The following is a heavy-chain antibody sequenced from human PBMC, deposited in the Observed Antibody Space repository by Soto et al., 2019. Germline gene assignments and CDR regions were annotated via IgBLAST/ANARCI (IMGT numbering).Heavy chain of an antibody. CDR2: IYYSGST. D-gene: IGHD4-17*01. CDR1: GGSISSYY. CDR3: ARVWGDVTTVTFDY. Sequence: SETLSLTCTVSGGSISSYYWSWIRQPPGKGLEWIGYIYYSGSTNYNPSLKSRVTISVDTSKNQFSLKLSSVTAADTAVYYCARVWGDVTTVTFDYWGQGTLVTVSS. V-gene: IGHV4-59*01. J-gene: IGHJ4*02.